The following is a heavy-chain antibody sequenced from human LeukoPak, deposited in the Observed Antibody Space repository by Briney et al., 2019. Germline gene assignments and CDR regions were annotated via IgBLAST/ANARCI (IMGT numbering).Heavy chain of an antibody. CDR2: IIPIFGTA. CDR3: ARGELIKPRPTGMDV. J-gene: IGHJ6*02. Sequence: GASVKVSCKASGGTFSSYAISWVRQAPGQGLEWMGGIIPIFGTANYAQKFQGRVTITADESTSTAYMELSSLRSEDTAVYYCARGELIKPRPTGMDVWGQGTTVTVSS. D-gene: IGHD3-3*01. CDR1: GGTFSSYA. V-gene: IGHV1-69*01.